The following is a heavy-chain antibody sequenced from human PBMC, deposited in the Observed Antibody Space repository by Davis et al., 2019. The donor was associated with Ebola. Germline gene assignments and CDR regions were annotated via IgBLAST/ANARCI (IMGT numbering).Heavy chain of an antibody. CDR2: IYPADSDT. J-gene: IGHJ3*02. CDR1: RYSFTSYW. Sequence: KVSCKGSRYSFTSYWIGWVRQMPGKGLEWMGFIYPADSDTRYSPSFQGQVTISVDKSISTAYLQWSSLKASDTAIYYCVRAGSSWYGDDAFDIWGQGTMVTVSS. D-gene: IGHD6-13*01. V-gene: IGHV5-51*01. CDR3: VRAGSSWYGDDAFDI.